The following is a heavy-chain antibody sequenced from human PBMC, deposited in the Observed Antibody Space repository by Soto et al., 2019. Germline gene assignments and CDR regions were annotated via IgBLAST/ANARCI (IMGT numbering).Heavy chain of an antibody. V-gene: IGHV1-3*01. CDR2: INAGNGNT. D-gene: IGHD6-13*01. J-gene: IGHJ3*02. Sequence: QVQLVQSGAEVKKPGASVKVSCKASGYTFTSYAMHWVRQAPGQRLEWMGWINAGNGNTKYSQKFQGRVTITRDTSASTEDMELSSLRSEDTAVYYCARGGLRVWSAAAGHAFDIWGQGTMVTVSS. CDR1: GYTFTSYA. CDR3: ARGGLRVWSAAAGHAFDI.